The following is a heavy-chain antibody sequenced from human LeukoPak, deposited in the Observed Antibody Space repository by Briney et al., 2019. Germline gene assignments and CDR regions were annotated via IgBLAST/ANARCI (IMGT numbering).Heavy chain of an antibody. CDR2: IIPIFGTA. CDR1: GYTFTAYY. D-gene: IGHD3-10*01. J-gene: IGHJ4*02. Sequence: SVKVSCKASGYTFTAYYMHWVRQAPGQGLEWMGGIIPIFGTANYAQKFQGRVTITADESTSTAYMELSSLRSEDTAVYYCARVGGIGEYWGQGTLVTVSS. CDR3: ARVGGIGEY. V-gene: IGHV1-69*13.